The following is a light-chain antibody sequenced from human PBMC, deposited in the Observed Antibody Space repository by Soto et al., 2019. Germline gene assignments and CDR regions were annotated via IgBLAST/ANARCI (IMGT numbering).Light chain of an antibody. J-gene: IGKJ4*01. Sequence: EIVVTRSPATLYVSLGERATLSCRASQSVSSNLAWYQQKPGQAPRLLIYGASTRATGIPARFTGSGSGTEFTLTISSLQSEDFAVYYCQQYNNWPPLTFGGGTKVEIK. V-gene: IGKV3-15*01. CDR1: QSVSSN. CDR2: GAS. CDR3: QQYNNWPPLT.